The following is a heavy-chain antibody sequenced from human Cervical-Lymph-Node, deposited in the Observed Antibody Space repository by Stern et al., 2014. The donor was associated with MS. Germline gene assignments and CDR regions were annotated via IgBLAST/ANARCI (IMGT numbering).Heavy chain of an antibody. J-gene: IGHJ4*02. CDR1: GFSLSNARMG. D-gene: IGHD1-7*01. CDR2: IFSNDEK. Sequence: QVTLKESGPVLVKPTETLTLTCTVSGFSLSNARMGVSWIRQPPGKALEWLAHIFSNDEKSYSTSLKSRLTISKDTSKSQVFLTMTNMDPVDTATYYCARIITGTTNFDYWGQGTLVTVSS. V-gene: IGHV2-26*01. CDR3: ARIITGTTNFDY.